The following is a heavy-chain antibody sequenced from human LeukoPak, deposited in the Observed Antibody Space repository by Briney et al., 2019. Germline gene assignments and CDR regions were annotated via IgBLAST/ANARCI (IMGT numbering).Heavy chain of an antibody. Sequence: ASVKVSCKASGYTFTNYGIGWVRQAPGQGLEWMGWISAYNGNTNYAQKLQGRVTMTTDTSTSTAYMELRSLRSDDTAVYYCARTYCSSTSCYVRLGGWLEYWGQGTLVTVSS. CDR3: ARTYCSSTSCYVRLGGWLEY. CDR2: ISAYNGNT. CDR1: GYTFTNYG. J-gene: IGHJ4*02. D-gene: IGHD2-2*01. V-gene: IGHV1-18*01.